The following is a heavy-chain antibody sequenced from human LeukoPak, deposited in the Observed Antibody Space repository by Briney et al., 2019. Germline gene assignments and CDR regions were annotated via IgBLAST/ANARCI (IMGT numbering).Heavy chain of an antibody. V-gene: IGHV1-58*01. Sequence: SVKASCKASGFTFTSSALQWVRQARGQRLEWIGWIVVGSGNTNYAQKFQERVTITRDMSTSTAYMELSSLRSEDTAVYYCAARSLAGSDAFDIWGQGTMLTVSS. CDR1: GFTFTSSA. CDR2: IVVGSGNT. CDR3: AARSLAGSDAFDI. D-gene: IGHD3-16*01. J-gene: IGHJ3*02.